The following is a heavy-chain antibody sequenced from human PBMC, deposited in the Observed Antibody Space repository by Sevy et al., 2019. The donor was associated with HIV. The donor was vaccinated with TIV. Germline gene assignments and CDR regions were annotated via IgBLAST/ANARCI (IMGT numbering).Heavy chain of an antibody. J-gene: IGHJ6*02. CDR3: ARDCSSTSCLWGLDV. CDR2: IKVDGSER. D-gene: IGHD2-2*01. Sequence: GGSLRLSCAASGFTFSSYWMSWVRQAPGKGLEWVARIKVDGSERYYVDSVKGRFTISRENAKNSRYLQMKSLRAEDTAVYYCARDCSSTSCLWGLDVWGQGTTVTVSS. V-gene: IGHV3-7*03. CDR1: GFTFSSYW.